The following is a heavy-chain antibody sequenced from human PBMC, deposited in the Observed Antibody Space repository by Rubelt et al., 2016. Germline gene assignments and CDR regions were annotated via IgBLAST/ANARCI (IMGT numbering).Heavy chain of an antibody. Sequence: EVQMLESGGGLVQAGGSLRLSCAASGFTFSIYAMTWVRQAPGKGLEWVSVIYSGGTTYYADSVKGRFTISRHNSKTTLYRQMNSLGAEDTAVYYCATEGLRPSYYGMYIWGQGTTVTVS. J-gene: IGHJ6*02. V-gene: IGHV3-53*04. CDR2: IYSGGTT. CDR3: ATEGLRPSYYGMYI. CDR1: GFTFSIYA. D-gene: IGHD4-17*01.